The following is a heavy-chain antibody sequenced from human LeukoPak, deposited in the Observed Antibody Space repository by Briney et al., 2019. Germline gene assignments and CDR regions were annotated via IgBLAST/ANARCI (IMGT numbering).Heavy chain of an antibody. CDR1: GYTFTSYG. J-gene: IGHJ6*03. CDR3: ARERSSGWSGPPIYYYYYMDV. D-gene: IGHD6-19*01. CDR2: ISAYNGNT. V-gene: IGHV1-18*01. Sequence: GASVKVSCKASGYTFTSYGISWVRQAPGQGLEWMGWISAYNGNTNYAQKLQGRVTMTTDTSTSTAYMELRSLRSDDTAVYYCARERSSGWSGPPIYYYYYMDVWGKGTTVTVSS.